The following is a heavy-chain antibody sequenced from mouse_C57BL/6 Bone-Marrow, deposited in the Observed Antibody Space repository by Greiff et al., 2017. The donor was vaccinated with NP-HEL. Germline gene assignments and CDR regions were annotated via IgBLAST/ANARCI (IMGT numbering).Heavy chain of an antibody. Sequence: QVQLQQSGPGLVQPSPSLSLTCTVSGFSLTSYGVHWVRQSPGKGLEWLGVIWRGGSTDYNAAFISRLSISKDNAKSQVFFKMNSLQADDTAIYYCARFFAYWGQGTLVTVSA. CDR2: IWRGGST. V-gene: IGHV2-2*01. CDR1: GFSLTSYG. J-gene: IGHJ3*01. CDR3: ARFFAY.